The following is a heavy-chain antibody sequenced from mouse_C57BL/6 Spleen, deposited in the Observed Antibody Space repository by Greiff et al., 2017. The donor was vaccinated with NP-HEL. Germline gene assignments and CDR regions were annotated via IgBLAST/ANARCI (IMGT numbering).Heavy chain of an antibody. CDR3: ARLGTTVVATGYFDY. V-gene: IGHV1-81*01. D-gene: IGHD1-1*01. Sequence: VQLQQPGAELARPGASVKLSCKASGYTFTSYGISWVKQRTGQGLEWIGEIYPRSGNTYYNEKFKGKATLTADKSSSTAYMELRSLTSEDSAVYFCARLGTTVVATGYFDYWGQGTTLTVSS. J-gene: IGHJ2*01. CDR2: IYPRSGNT. CDR1: GYTFTSYG.